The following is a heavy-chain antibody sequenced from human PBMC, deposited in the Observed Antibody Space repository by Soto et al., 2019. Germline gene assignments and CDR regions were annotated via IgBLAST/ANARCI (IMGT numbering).Heavy chain of an antibody. V-gene: IGHV1-3*01. CDR1: GYTFTSYA. CDR3: ASTSAVPAAIGY. D-gene: IGHD2-2*02. J-gene: IGHJ4*02. Sequence: QVQLVQSGAEVKKPGASVKVSCKASGYTFTSYAMHWVRQAPGQRLEWMGWINAGNGNTKYSQKFQGRVTITRDTSASTAYRELSSLRSEDTAVYYCASTSAVPAAIGYWGQGTLVTVSS. CDR2: INAGNGNT.